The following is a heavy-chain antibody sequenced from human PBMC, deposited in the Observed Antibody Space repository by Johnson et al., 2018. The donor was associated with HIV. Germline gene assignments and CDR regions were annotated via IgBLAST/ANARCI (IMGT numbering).Heavy chain of an antibody. CDR1: GFTFDDYA. Sequence: VQLVESGGGLVQPGGSLRLSCAASGFTFDDYAMHWVRQAPGKGLEWVSGISWNSGSIGYADSVKGRFTISRDNSKNTLYLQMNSLKTEDTAVYYCTTDGGYDYVWGSYRYTHDAFDIWGQGTLVTVSS. CDR3: TTDGGYDYVWGSYRYTHDAFDI. J-gene: IGHJ3*02. V-gene: IGHV3-9*01. D-gene: IGHD3-16*02. CDR2: ISWNSGSI.